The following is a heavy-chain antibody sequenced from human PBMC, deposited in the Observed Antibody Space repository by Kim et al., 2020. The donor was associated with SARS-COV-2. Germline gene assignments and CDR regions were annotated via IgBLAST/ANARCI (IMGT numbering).Heavy chain of an antibody. D-gene: IGHD4-17*01. Sequence: SETLSLTCTVSGGSISSYYWSWIRQPPGKGLEWIGYIYYSGSTNYNPSLKSRVTISVDTSKNQFSLKLSSVTAADTAVYYCARLWAYYGDYGGVDYWGQGTLVTVSS. CDR3: ARLWAYYGDYGGVDY. CDR2: IYYSGST. CDR1: GGSISSYY. V-gene: IGHV4-59*01. J-gene: IGHJ4*02.